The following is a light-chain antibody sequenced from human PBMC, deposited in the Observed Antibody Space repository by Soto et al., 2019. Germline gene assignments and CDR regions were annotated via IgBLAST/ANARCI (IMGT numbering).Light chain of an antibody. V-gene: IGLV2-14*01. J-gene: IGLJ1*01. CDR2: DVS. Sequence: QSALTQPAFVSGSPGQSITISCTGTSSDVGGYNYVSWYQQHPGKAPKLMIYDVSNRPSGVSNRFSGSKSGNTASLTISGLQAEDEADYYCSSAHDVFGTGTKLTVL. CDR3: SSAHDV. CDR1: SSDVGGYNY.